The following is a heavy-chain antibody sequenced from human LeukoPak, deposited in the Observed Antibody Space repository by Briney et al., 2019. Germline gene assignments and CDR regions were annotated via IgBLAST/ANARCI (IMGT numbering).Heavy chain of an antibody. J-gene: IGHJ5*02. CDR2: VYHSGST. CDR3: AREKFLGRLTRVLDT. Sequence: PSETLSLTCVVNNGSFTEYFWSWIRQPPGKGLEWIGEVYHSGSTNYNPSLKSRLSISADMSKKQFSLKLNSVTAADTAVYYCAREKFLGRLTRVLDTWDQGTLVTVSS. V-gene: IGHV4-34*01. CDR1: NGSFTEYF. D-gene: IGHD3-3*01.